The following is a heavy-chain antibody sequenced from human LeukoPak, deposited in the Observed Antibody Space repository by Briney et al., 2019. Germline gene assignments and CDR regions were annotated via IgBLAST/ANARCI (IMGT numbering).Heavy chain of an antibody. V-gene: IGHV3-7*01. CDR2: IKQDGTEK. Sequence: PGGSLRLSCAASGITFSSYLMSWVRQAPGKGLEWVANIKQDGTEKYYVDSVKGRFTISRDNAKNSLYLQMNSLRAEDTAVYYCRAVGDYWGQGSLVTVSS. J-gene: IGHJ4*02. CDR3: RAVGDY. CDR1: GITFSSYL. D-gene: IGHD6-19*01.